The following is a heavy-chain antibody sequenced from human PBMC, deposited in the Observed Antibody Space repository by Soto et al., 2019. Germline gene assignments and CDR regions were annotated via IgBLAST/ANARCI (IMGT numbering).Heavy chain of an antibody. D-gene: IGHD6-19*01. CDR2: ISGSGGST. CDR1: GFTFSSYA. Sequence: EVQLLESGGGLVQPGGSLRLSCAASGFTFSSYAMSWVRQAPGKGLEWVSAISGSGGSTYYAYSVKGRFTISRDNSKNTLYLQMNSLRAEDTAVYYCAKEDVGRYRSGWTLPPPFQHWGQGTLVTVSS. V-gene: IGHV3-23*01. J-gene: IGHJ1*01. CDR3: AKEDVGRYRSGWTLPPPFQH.